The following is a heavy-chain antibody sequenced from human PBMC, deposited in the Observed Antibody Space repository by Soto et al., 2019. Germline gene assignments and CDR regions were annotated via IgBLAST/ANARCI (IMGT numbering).Heavy chain of an antibody. CDR1: GYTFTEYY. CDR3: ARRLGAAGDYFYGLHV. CDR2: ISPNSGRT. D-gene: IGHD6-25*01. J-gene: IGHJ6*02. V-gene: IGHV1-2*04. Sequence: QEQLVQSGAEVKKPGASVKVSCKGSGYTFTEYYIHWLRQAPGRGLEWMGWISPNSGRTKSAQKFQGWVTMTEDTSIDTVYMELNGLKSDDTAIYFCARRLGAAGDYFYGLHVWGQGTAVIVSS.